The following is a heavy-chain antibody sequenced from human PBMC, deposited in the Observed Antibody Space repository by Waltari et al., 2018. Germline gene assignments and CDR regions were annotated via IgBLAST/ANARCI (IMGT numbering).Heavy chain of an antibody. CDR3: AKVRNSSGYYYYYYYMDV. V-gene: IGHV3-30*02. CDR1: GFTFSSYG. J-gene: IGHJ6*03. Sequence: QVQLVESGGGVVQPGGSLRLSCAASGFTFSSYGMQWVRQAPGKGLEWLAFIRYDGSNKYYPDSVKCRFTISIDNSKNTLYLKMNSLRAEDTAVYYCAKVRNSSGYYYYYYYMDVWGKGTTVTISS. D-gene: IGHD3-22*01. CDR2: IRYDGSNK.